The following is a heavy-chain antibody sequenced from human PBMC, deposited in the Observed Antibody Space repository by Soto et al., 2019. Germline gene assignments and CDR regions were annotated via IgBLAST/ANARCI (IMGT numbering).Heavy chain of an antibody. J-gene: IGHJ6*02. V-gene: IGHV3-21*01. CDR3: AREYTAWPLAYGLDV. CDR2: IGSRSDI. D-gene: IGHD2-2*02. CDR1: GFTFSNYS. Sequence: LRLSCVGSGFTFSNYSINWVRQAPGKGLEWVSSIGSRSDIYYADSVKGRFTISRDNAENSVSLQMNSLRAEDTAVYYCAREYTAWPLAYGLDVWGQGTTVTV.